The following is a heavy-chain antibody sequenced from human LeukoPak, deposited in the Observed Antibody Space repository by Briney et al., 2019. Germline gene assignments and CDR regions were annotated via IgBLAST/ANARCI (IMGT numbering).Heavy chain of an antibody. J-gene: IGHJ3*02. CDR1: GGSISSSSYY. CDR2: IYYSGST. Sequence: SETLSLTCTVSGGSISSSSYYWGRIRPPPGKGLEWIGSIYYSGSTYYNPSLKSRATISVDTSKNQFSLMLSSVAAADTAVYYCARGDDSSGYYYEHAFDIWGQGTMVTVSS. D-gene: IGHD3-22*01. V-gene: IGHV4-39*07. CDR3: ARGDDSSGYYYEHAFDI.